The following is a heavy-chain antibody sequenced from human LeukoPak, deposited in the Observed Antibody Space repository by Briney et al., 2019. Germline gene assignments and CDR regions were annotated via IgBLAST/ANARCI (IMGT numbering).Heavy chain of an antibody. CDR2: MNPNSGNT. Sequence: ASVKVSCKASGYTFTSYDINWVRQATGQGLEWMGWMNPNSGNTGYAQKFQGRVTMTRNTSISTAYMELSSPRSEDTAVYYCARGPAYGDYYYYFDYWGQGTLVTVSS. D-gene: IGHD4-17*01. J-gene: IGHJ4*02. V-gene: IGHV1-8*01. CDR1: GYTFTSYD. CDR3: ARGPAYGDYYYYFDY.